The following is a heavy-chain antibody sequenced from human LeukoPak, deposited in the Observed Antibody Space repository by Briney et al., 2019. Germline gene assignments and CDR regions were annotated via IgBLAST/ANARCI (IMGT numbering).Heavy chain of an antibody. Sequence: GGSLRLSCAASGFTFSSYGMHWVRQAPGKGLEWVGVIRSKAYGGTAEYAASVKGRFTISRDNAKNSLYLQMNSLRAEDTAVYYCAELGITMIGGVWGKGTTVTISS. CDR3: AELGITMIGGV. CDR2: IRSKAYGGTA. D-gene: IGHD3-10*02. V-gene: IGHV3-71*01. CDR1: GFTFSSYG. J-gene: IGHJ6*04.